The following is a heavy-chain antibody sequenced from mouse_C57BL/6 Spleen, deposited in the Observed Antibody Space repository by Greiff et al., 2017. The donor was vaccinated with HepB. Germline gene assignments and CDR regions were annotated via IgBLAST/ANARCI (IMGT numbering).Heavy chain of an antibody. D-gene: IGHD2-4*01. CDR2: ISNGGGST. V-gene: IGHV5-12*01. CDR3: ARGLRSAMDY. Sequence: DVKLQESGGGLVQPGGSLKLSCAASGFTFSDYYMYWVRQTPEKRLEWVAYISNGGGSTYYPDTVKGRFTISRDNAKNTLYLQRSRLKSEDTAMYYCARGLRSAMDYWGQGASVTVSS. CDR1: GFTFSDYY. J-gene: IGHJ4*01.